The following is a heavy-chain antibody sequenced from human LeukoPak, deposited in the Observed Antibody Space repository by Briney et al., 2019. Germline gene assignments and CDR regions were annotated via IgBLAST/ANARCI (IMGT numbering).Heavy chain of an antibody. CDR2: ISSSGSTI. D-gene: IGHD6-19*01. CDR1: GFTFSSYT. J-gene: IGHJ4*02. CDR3: ARGIAVAASFDY. V-gene: IGHV3-48*04. Sequence: GGSLRLSCAASGFTFSSYTMDWVRQVPGKGLEWVSYISSSGSTIYYADSVKGRFTISRDNAKNSLYLQMNSLRAEDTAVYYCARGIAVAASFDYWGQGTLVTVSS.